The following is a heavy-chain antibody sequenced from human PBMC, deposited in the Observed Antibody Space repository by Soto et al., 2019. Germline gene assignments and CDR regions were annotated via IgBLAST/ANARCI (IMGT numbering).Heavy chain of an antibody. Sequence: QVQLQESGPGLVKPSETLSLTCTVSGGSISSYYWSWIRQPPGKGLEWIGYIYYSGSTNYNPSLKSRLTLPVDTPKPQFSLRLSSVTAADTAVYYWARSSGWIYSFDYWGQGTLVTVSS. CDR1: GGSISSYY. D-gene: IGHD6-25*01. CDR2: IYYSGST. J-gene: IGHJ4*02. CDR3: ARSSGWIYSFDY. V-gene: IGHV4-59*01.